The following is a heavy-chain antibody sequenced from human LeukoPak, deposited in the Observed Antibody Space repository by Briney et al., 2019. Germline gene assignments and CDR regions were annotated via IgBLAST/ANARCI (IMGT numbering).Heavy chain of an antibody. D-gene: IGHD6-19*01. V-gene: IGHV1-2*02. CDR2: INPNSGGT. CDR1: GYTFTGYY. Sequence: GASVKVSCKASGYTFTGYYMHWVRQAPGQGLEWMGWINPNSGGTNYALKFQGRVTMTRDTSISTAYMELSRLRSDDTAVYYCARAAVAGTFDYWGQGTLVTVSS. CDR3: ARAAVAGTFDY. J-gene: IGHJ4*02.